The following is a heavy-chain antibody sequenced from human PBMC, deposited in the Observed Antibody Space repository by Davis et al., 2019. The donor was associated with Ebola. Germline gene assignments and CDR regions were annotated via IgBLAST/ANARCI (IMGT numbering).Heavy chain of an antibody. Sequence: PGGSLRLSCAASGFILSSYWMSWVRQAPGKGLEWVANIKEDGSAKYYVDSVKGRFTISRDNAKNSLFLQMNSLRAEDTALYYCASGDGRGNSYDMDVWGQGTTVTVSS. CDR1: GFILSSYW. J-gene: IGHJ6*02. D-gene: IGHD4-23*01. CDR2: IKEDGSAK. V-gene: IGHV3-7*03. CDR3: ASGDGRGNSYDMDV.